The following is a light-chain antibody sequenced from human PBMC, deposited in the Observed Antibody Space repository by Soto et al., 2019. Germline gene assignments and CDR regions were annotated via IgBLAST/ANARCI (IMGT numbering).Light chain of an antibody. J-gene: IGLJ1*01. V-gene: IGLV2-23*02. CDR1: SGDIGTYNL. CDR2: EVT. CDR3: CSYAGTFV. Sequence: QSALTQPASVSGSPGQSITISCTGTSGDIGTYNLVSWYQQHPGKAPTLMIFEVTRRPSGVSARFSGSKSGNTASLTISGLQAEDEADYYCCSYAGTFVFGPGTKLTVL.